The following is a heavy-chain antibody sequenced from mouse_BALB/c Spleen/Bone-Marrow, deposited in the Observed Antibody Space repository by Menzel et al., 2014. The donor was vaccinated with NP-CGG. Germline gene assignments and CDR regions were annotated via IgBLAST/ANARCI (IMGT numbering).Heavy chain of an antibody. CDR1: GYTFTTYW. Sequence: LVESGAELAKPGASVKMSCKASGYTFTTYWMHWVKQRPGQGLEWIGYINPSTGYIEYNQKFKDKATLTADKSSSTAYMQLSSLTSEDSAVCYCATYVGFAFWGQGTLVTVSA. CDR3: ATYVGFAF. V-gene: IGHV1-7*01. CDR2: INPSTGYI. J-gene: IGHJ3*01. D-gene: IGHD1-1*01.